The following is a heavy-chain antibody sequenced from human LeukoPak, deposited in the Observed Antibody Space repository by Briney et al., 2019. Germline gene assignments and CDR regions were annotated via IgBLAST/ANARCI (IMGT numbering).Heavy chain of an antibody. Sequence: GGSLRLSCAASGFTFSSYAMSWVRQAPGKGLEWASGISGGGDTTHFADSVKGRFTISRDNSKNTLYLQISSLRAEDTAIYYCAKGGWELPFDYWGQGTLVTVSS. CDR2: ISGGGDTT. CDR3: AKGGWELPFDY. J-gene: IGHJ4*02. CDR1: GFTFSSYA. V-gene: IGHV3-23*01. D-gene: IGHD1-26*01.